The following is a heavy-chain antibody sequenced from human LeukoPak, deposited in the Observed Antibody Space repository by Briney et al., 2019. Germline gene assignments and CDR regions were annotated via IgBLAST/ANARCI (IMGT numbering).Heavy chain of an antibody. D-gene: IGHD1-26*01. J-gene: IGHJ5*02. CDR2: INPNSGGT. V-gene: IGHV1-2*02. CDR3: ARMARMGAGIDP. CDR1: GYTFTSYD. Sequence: ASVKVSCKASGYTFTSYDINWVRQATGQGLEWMGWINPNSGGTNYAQKFQGRVTMTRDTSINTAYMELSRLRSDDTAVYYCARMARMGAGIDPWGQGTLVTVSS.